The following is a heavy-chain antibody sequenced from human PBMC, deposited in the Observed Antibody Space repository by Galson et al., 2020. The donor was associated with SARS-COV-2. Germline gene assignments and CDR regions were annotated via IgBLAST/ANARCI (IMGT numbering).Heavy chain of an antibody. CDR2: IIPIFGTA. CDR3: ARGNYDFWSGPRPEYYYYGMDV. CDR1: GGTFSSYA. D-gene: IGHD3-3*01. J-gene: IGHJ6*02. V-gene: IGHV1-69*13. Sequence: RQEASVKVSCKASGGTFSSYAISWVRQAPGQGLEWMGGIIPIFGTANYAQKFQGRVTITADESTSTAYMELSSLRSEDTAVYYCARGNYDFWSGPRPEYYYYGMDVWGQGTTVTVSS.